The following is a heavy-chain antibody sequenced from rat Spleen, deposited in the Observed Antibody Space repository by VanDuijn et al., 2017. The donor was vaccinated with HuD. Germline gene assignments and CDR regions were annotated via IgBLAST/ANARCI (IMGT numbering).Heavy chain of an antibody. D-gene: IGHD1-11*01. CDR1: GFTFSNYG. V-gene: IGHV5-19*01. J-gene: IGHJ2*01. Sequence: EVQLVESGGCLVQPGRSLKLSCAASGFTFSNYGMHWIRQAPTKGLEWVASISPSGGSTYYRDSVKGRFTTSRDKAKSTLYLQEESLRSEDTDTYYCATLNYGGYRDYWGQGVMVTVSS. CDR2: ISPSGGST. CDR3: ATLNYGGYRDY.